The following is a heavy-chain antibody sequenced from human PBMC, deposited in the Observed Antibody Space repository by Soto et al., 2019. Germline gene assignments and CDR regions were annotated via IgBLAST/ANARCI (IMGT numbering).Heavy chain of an antibody. CDR3: GIFGVVYDAFDI. CDR2: IYHSGST. D-gene: IGHD3-3*01. Sequence: XXTQPLRYAVSGGSIGGSGWWSWVPQPPGKGLEWIGEIYHSGSTNYNPSLKSRVTISVDKSKNQFSLKLSSLTAADTAVYYCGIFGVVYDAFDIWGQGTMVTVSS. V-gene: IGHV4-4*02. J-gene: IGHJ3*02. CDR1: GGSIGGSGW.